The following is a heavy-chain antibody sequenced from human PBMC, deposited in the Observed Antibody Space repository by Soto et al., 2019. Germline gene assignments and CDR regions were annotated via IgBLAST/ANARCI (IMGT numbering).Heavy chain of an antibody. D-gene: IGHD3-22*01. V-gene: IGHV3-15*01. CDR3: TTDDTGYYDSSGYYPFDY. J-gene: IGHJ4*02. CDR1: GFTFSNAW. Sequence: GGSLRLSCAASGFTFSNAWMSWVRQAPGKGLEWVGRIKSKTDGGTTDYAAPVKGRFTISRDDSKNTLYLQMNSLKTEDTAVYYCTTDDTGYYDSSGYYPFDYWGQGTLVTVSS. CDR2: IKSKTDGGTT.